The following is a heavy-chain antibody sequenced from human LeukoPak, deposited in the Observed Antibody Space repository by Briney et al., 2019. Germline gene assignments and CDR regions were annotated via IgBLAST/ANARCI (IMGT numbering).Heavy chain of an antibody. CDR2: INPNSGGT. Sequence: GASVKVSCKASGYTFTGYYMHWVRQAPGQGLEWMGWINPNSGGTNYAQKFQGRVTMTRDTSISTAYMELSRLRSDDPAVYYCAREGSGYLRPRRGSGSYWAFDIWGQGTMVTVSS. CDR1: GYTFTGYY. D-gene: IGHD3-10*01. J-gene: IGHJ3*02. CDR3: AREGSGYLRPRRGSGSYWAFDI. V-gene: IGHV1-2*02.